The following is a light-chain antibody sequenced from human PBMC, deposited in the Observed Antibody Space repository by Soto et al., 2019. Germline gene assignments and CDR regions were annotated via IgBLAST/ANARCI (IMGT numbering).Light chain of an antibody. J-gene: IGKJ1*01. CDR1: QSVSNS. Sequence: EIVLTQSPATLSLSPGERATLSCWASQSVSNSLAWFQQRPGQAPRLLIYGASDRATGIPARFSGNGSGTDFTLTISSLEPEDFAVYYCQQRAKWPRTFGQGTKV. CDR2: GAS. V-gene: IGKV3-11*01. CDR3: QQRAKWPRT.